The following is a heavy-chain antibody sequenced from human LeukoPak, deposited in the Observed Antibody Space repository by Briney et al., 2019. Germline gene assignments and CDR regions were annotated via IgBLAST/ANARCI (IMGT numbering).Heavy chain of an antibody. J-gene: IGHJ4*02. CDR2: INRTGST. V-gene: IGHV4-34*01. CDR3: AGGWDCSGGSCNSGVPHFDY. CDR1: GGSFGGYF. D-gene: IGHD2-15*01. Sequence: KPSETLSLTCGASGGSFGGYFWSWIRQSPGSGLEWIGEINRTGSTNYNPSLKSRVTMFIDVSKNHLFLNLTPVTAADTAVYYCAGGWDCSGGSCNSGVPHFDYWGQGTLVTVSS.